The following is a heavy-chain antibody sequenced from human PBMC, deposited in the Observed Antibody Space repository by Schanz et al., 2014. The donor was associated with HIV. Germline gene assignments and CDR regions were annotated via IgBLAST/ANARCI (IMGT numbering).Heavy chain of an antibody. J-gene: IGHJ4*02. V-gene: IGHV3-23*04. CDR2: ISGSGIST. Sequence: VQLVESGGGVVQPGRSLRLSCAASGFTFSSYGMHWVRQAPGKGLEWVSAISGSGISTYYADSVKGRFTISRDNSKNTLYLQMNSLRAEDTAVYYCAKGQRGMVRGDIDYWGQGTLVTVSS. D-gene: IGHD3-10*01. CDR1: GFTFSSYG. CDR3: AKGQRGMVRGDIDY.